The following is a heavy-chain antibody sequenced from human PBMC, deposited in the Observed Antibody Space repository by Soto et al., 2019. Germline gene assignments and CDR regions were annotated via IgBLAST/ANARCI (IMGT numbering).Heavy chain of an antibody. V-gene: IGHV4-59*01. Sequence: PSESLSLTCTVYGGSISSYYWSWIRQPPGKGLEWIGYIYYSGSTNYNPSLKSRVTISVDTAKNQFSLKLSSVTAADTDVYYCAREVVTMIVGAYFDYWGQGTLVTVSS. CDR2: IYYSGST. CDR3: AREVVTMIVGAYFDY. CDR1: GGSISSYY. J-gene: IGHJ4*02. D-gene: IGHD3-22*01.